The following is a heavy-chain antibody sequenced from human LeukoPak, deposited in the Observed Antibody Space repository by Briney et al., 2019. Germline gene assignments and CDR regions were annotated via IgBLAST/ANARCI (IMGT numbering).Heavy chain of an antibody. V-gene: IGHV4-4*07. CDR1: GGSINGYY. Sequence: SETLSLTCTVSGGSINGYYWIWIRQPAGKGLEWIGRIYSSGSTKYNPSLKSRVIMSVDTSKNQFSLQLNSVTAADTALYYCAKYTFGSDYFDSWGQGTLVIVSS. D-gene: IGHD3-10*01. CDR2: IYSSGST. CDR3: AKYTFGSDYFDS. J-gene: IGHJ4*02.